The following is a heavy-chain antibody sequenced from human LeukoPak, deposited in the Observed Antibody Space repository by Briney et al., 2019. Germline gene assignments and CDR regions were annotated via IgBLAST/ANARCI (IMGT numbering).Heavy chain of an antibody. V-gene: IGHV1-69*13. CDR3: ARGTTMVTNYFDY. CDR2: IIAIFGTA. J-gene: IGHJ4*02. D-gene: IGHD5-18*01. Sequence: SVKVSCKASGGTFSSYAISWVRQAPGQGLEWMGGIIAIFGTANYAQKFQGRVSITADESTSTVYMELSSLRSEDTAVYYCARGTTMVTNYFDYWGQGTLVTVSS. CDR1: GGTFSSYA.